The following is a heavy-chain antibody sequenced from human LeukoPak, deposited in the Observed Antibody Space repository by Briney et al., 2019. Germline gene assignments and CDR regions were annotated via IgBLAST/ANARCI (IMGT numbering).Heavy chain of an antibody. CDR1: GFTFSSYW. CDR3: ARGPTMIYSGYD. D-gene: IGHD5-12*01. V-gene: IGHV3-7*01. CDR2: IKQDGSEK. Sequence: PGGSLRLSCVASGFTFSSYWMTWVRQAPEKGLESVANIKQDGSEKYYVDSVKGRFTISRDNAKKSLYLQMNSLRAEDTAVYYCARGPTMIYSGYDWGQGTLVTVSS. J-gene: IGHJ4*02.